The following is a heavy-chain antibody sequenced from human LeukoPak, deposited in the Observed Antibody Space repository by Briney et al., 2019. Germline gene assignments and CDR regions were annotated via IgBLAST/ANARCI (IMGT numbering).Heavy chain of an antibody. CDR2: ISSSSSYI. CDR3: ARAFTVNTAMVGY. J-gene: IGHJ4*02. V-gene: IGHV3-21*01. CDR1: IFTFSSYS. Sequence: GVSLRLSYAASIFTFSSYSMNWVPQAPGKGLEWVSSISSSSSYIYYADSVKGRFTIYRDNDKTSLYLQMNSLRAEDTAEYYCARAFTVNTAMVGYWGQGTLVTVSS. D-gene: IGHD5-18*01.